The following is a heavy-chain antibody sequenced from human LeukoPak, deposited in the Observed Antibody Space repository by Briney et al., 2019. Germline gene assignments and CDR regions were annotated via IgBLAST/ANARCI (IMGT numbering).Heavy chain of an antibody. CDR2: IIPILGIA. CDR1: GGTFSSYA. V-gene: IGHV1-69*10. Sequence: GALVKVSCKASGGTFSSYAISWVRQAPGQGLEWMGGIIPILGIANYAQKFQGRVTITADKSTSTAYMELSSPRSEDTAVYYCASEAYCSGGSCYVDYFDYWGQGTLVTVSS. D-gene: IGHD2-15*01. CDR3: ASEAYCSGGSCYVDYFDY. J-gene: IGHJ4*02.